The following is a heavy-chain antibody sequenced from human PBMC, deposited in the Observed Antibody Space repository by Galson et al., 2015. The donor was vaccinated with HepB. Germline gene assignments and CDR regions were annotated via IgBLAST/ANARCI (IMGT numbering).Heavy chain of an antibody. CDR2: ISSSSSYI. CDR1: GFPFSSYS. Sequence: SLRLSCAASGFPFSSYSMNWVRQAPGKGLEWVSSISSSSSYIYYADSVKGRFTISRDNAKNSLYLQMNSLRAEDTAVYYCAGDSILWWPNPGWYFYLWGRGTLVTVPS. CDR3: AGDSILWWPNPGWYFYL. J-gene: IGHJ2*01. V-gene: IGHV3-21*01. D-gene: IGHD2-21*01.